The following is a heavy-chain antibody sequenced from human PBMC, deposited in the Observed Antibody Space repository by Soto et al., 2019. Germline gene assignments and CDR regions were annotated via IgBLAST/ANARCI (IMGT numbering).Heavy chain of an antibody. J-gene: IGHJ4*02. CDR3: ARVGIAAAGMANDY. CDR2: IYSGGST. D-gene: IGHD6-13*01. V-gene: IGHV3-53*04. Sequence: EVQLVESGGGLVQPGGSLRLSCAASGFTVSSNYMSWVRQAPGKGLEWVSVIYSGGSTYYADSVKGRFTNSRHNSKNTLYLQMNSLRAEDTAVYYCARVGIAAAGMANDYWGQGTLVTVSS. CDR1: GFTVSSNY.